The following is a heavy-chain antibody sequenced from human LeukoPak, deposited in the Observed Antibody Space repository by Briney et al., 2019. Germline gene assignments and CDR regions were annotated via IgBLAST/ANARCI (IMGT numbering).Heavy chain of an antibody. D-gene: IGHD1-14*01. J-gene: IGHJ6*03. Sequence: ASVKVSCKASGYTFTSYDINWVRQATGQGLEWMGWMNPNSGNTGYAQKFQGKVTITRNTSISTAYMELSSLRSEDTAVYYCARAEVKPDYYYYYYMDVWGKGTTVTVSS. CDR3: ARAEVKPDYYYYYYMDV. V-gene: IGHV1-8*03. CDR2: MNPNSGNT. CDR1: GYTFTSYD.